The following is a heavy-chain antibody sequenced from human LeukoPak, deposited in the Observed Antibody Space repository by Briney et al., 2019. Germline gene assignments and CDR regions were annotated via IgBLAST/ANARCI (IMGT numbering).Heavy chain of an antibody. Sequence: SETRSLTCTVAGGSISTICYYWDWIRQPPVNGLDWSGSIYYSGSTYYKPSLKSRVTISVDTSKTQFSLKLRSVTAADTAVYYCARLLCSGGSCYRSNYFAYWGQGTLVTV. D-gene: IGHD2-15*01. CDR3: ARLLCSGGSCYRSNYFAY. V-gene: IGHV4-39*01. CDR1: GGSISTICYY. CDR2: IYYSGST. J-gene: IGHJ4*02.